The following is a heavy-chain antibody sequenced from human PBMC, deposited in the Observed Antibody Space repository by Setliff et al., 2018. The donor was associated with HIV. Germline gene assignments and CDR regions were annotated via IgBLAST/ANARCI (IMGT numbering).Heavy chain of an antibody. D-gene: IGHD5-12*01. J-gene: IGHJ4*02. V-gene: IGHV4-34*01. CDR2: VSYSGTT. CDR1: GGSLSASY. CDR3: AGHQSGYNFSPFDN. Sequence: SETLSLTCAVHGGSLSASYWTWIRQAPGKGLEWIGSVSYSGTTYYNPSLRSRITISVDTSKNQFSLIVSSVTVADPATYYCAGHQSGYNFSPFDNWGLGSLVTVSS.